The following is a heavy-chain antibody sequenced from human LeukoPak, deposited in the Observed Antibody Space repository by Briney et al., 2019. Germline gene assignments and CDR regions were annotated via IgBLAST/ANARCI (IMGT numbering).Heavy chain of an antibody. V-gene: IGHV4-59*01. CDR1: GGSISSYY. CDR2: IYYTET. J-gene: IGHJ6*03. D-gene: IGHD3-22*01. CDR3: ARGGWYYYDSSGYGTYYYYMDV. Sequence: SETLSLTCTVSGGSISSYYWSWIRQPPGKGLEWIGYIYYTETSYNPSLKSRVTISADTSKNQFSLKLYSVTAADTAVYYCARGGWYYYDSSGYGTYYYYMDVWGKGTTVTISS.